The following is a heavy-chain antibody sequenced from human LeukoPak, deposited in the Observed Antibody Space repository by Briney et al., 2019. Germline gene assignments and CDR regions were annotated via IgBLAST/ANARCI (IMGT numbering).Heavy chain of an antibody. CDR3: GRGPEKWHWAFYHYMDV. CDR1: GRSMSIHY. V-gene: IGHV4-59*11. J-gene: IGHJ6*03. Sequence: PSDTLSLTCTLSGRSMSIHYWIWLRHPPGKGLEGIAYIFYNGSANYNPPLKSRLPISVDTSKKQFSQKLNSVTPAHAAVFYCGRGPEKWHWAFYHYMDVWGKGARDRVSS. CDR2: IFYNGSA. D-gene: IGHD5-12*01.